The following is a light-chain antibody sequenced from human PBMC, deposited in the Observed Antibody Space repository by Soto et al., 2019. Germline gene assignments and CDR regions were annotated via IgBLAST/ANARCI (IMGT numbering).Light chain of an antibody. Sequence: DIQMTQSPSSLSASVGDRVTITCRASQSIAGYLSWYQQRPGKAPKFLIYSASSLQRGAASRFSGSGSGTALSLTIKVLQPEDFSTYIRQQGFSVPIPFAQGTRAEIK. CDR1: QSIAGY. V-gene: IGKV1-39*01. CDR3: QQGFSVPIP. CDR2: SAS. J-gene: IGKJ5*01.